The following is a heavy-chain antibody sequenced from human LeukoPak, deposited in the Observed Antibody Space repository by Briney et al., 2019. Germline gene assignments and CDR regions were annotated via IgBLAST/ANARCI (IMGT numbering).Heavy chain of an antibody. CDR3: AGGYCSSTSCYPPNFDY. CDR2: IYPGDSDT. D-gene: IGHD2-2*01. Sequence: GASLKISSKGSGYSFTSYWIGWVRPMPGKGLEWMGIIYPGDSDTRYSPSFQGQVTISADKSINTASLQWSSLKASDTAMYYCAGGYCSSTSCYPPNFDYWGQGTLVTVSS. V-gene: IGHV5-51*01. CDR1: GYSFTSYW. J-gene: IGHJ4*02.